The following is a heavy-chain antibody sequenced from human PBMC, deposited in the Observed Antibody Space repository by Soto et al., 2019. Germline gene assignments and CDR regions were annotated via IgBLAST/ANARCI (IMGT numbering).Heavy chain of an antibody. J-gene: IGHJ6*02. CDR3: ALGLGTGNYGMDV. CDR2: IIPIFGTT. D-gene: IGHD3-10*01. CDR1: GGTFSNDA. V-gene: IGHV1-69*01. Sequence: QEQLVQAGAEVKKPGSSVRISCRASGGTFSNDAVSWVRQAPGQGLQWMGGIIPIFGTTHYAQKFQGRVTSTADESTATAYMELRGVTSEDTAAYYCALGLGTGNYGMDVWGQGTAVTVSS.